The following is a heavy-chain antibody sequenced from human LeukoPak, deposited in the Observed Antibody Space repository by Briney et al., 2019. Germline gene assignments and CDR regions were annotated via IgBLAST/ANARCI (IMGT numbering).Heavy chain of an antibody. CDR2: ISGSGGST. V-gene: IGHV3-23*01. D-gene: IGHD2-15*01. CDR1: GFTFSSYA. Sequence: GGSLRLSCAASGFTFSSYAMSWVRQAPGKGLEWVSAISGSGGSTYYADSVKGRFTISRDNSKNTLYLQMNSLRAEDTAVYYCAKRYCSGGSCYLPRGGAFDIWGQGTMVTVSS. CDR3: AKRYCSGGSCYLPRGGAFDI. J-gene: IGHJ3*02.